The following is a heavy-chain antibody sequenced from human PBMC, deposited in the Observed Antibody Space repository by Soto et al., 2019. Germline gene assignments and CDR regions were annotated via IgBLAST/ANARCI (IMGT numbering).Heavy chain of an antibody. V-gene: IGHV1-69*06. CDR2: IIPILGKV. Sequence: QVQVVQSGAEVKKPGSSVKVSCKASGDAFRSYVISWVRQAPGQGLEWMGGIIPILGKVKYSQNYQGRVTISADTSTRTADMDRSSLRSEDTAVDYCVVRLEWLPYDTVEVWGQGTKVTVSA. CDR1: GDAFRSYV. D-gene: IGHD3-3*01. CDR3: VVRLEWLPYDTVEV. J-gene: IGHJ3*01.